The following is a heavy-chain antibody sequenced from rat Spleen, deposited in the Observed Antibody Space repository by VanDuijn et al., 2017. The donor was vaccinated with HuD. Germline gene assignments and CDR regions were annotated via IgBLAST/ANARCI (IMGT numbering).Heavy chain of an antibody. CDR3: ARHLRVASGVMDV. CDR1: GFSLTSYH. J-gene: IGHJ4*01. V-gene: IGHV2-43*01. D-gene: IGHD1-11*01. CDR2: IWSNGGT. Sequence: QVQLKESGPGLVQPSQTLSLTCTVSGFSLTSYHVSWVRQPPGKGLEWMGVIWSNGGTDYNSAIKSRLSISRDTSKSQVFLKMNSLQPEDTVTYYCARHLRVASGVMDVWGQGASVTVSS.